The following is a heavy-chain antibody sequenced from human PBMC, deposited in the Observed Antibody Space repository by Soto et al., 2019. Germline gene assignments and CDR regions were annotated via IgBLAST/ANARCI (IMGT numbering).Heavy chain of an antibody. Sequence: ASGKVSCKASGYTFTRYNVHWVRQAPGQGLEWMAIINPSGGTTYYVQKFEGRVTLTTDTSTSTVYMELSSLRSDDTAVYYCARVRGGGREYFFDYWGQGTLVTV. CDR2: INPSGGTT. CDR3: ARVRGGGREYFFDY. D-gene: IGHD2-15*01. J-gene: IGHJ4*02. CDR1: GYTFTRYN. V-gene: IGHV1-46*01.